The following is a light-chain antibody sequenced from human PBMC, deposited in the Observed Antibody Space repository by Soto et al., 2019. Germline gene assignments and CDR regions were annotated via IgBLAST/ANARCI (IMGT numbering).Light chain of an antibody. CDR1: QSITNW. J-gene: IGKJ1*01. Sequence: DIQMTQSPSTLSASVGDRVTITCRASQSITNWLAWYQQKPGKAPNLLIYDASNLESGVSSSFSGSGSGTDFTLTISSLQPDDFATYYCQQYHTYPWTFGQGTKVEV. CDR2: DAS. V-gene: IGKV1-5*01. CDR3: QQYHTYPWT.